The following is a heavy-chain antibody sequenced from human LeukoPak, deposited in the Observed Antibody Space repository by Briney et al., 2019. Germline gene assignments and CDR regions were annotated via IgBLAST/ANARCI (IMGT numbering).Heavy chain of an antibody. D-gene: IGHD3-9*01. CDR2: INSDGSST. CDR1: GFAFSNNW. V-gene: IGHV3-74*01. CDR3: ASSDWYAAFDI. J-gene: IGHJ3*02. Sequence: PGGSLRLSCAAPGFAFSNNWMHWVRQAPGKGLLWVSRINSDGSSTSYADSVKARFTISRDNAKNTLYLQMNSLRAEDTALYYCASSDWYAAFDIWGQGTMVTVSS.